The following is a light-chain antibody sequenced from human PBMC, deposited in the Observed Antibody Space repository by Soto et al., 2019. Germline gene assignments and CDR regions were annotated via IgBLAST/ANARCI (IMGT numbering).Light chain of an antibody. V-gene: IGKV3-15*01. Sequence: EIVMTQSPATLSVSPGERATLSCRARQSVSINLARSQHRPGQAPRLLIYGAPTRATGTPARFCGSGSGTEFTLTISSLQSEDFAIYYCQQDNNPPRGTFGQGTEVEIK. CDR3: QQDNNPPRGT. J-gene: IGKJ1*01. CDR1: QSVSIN. CDR2: GAP.